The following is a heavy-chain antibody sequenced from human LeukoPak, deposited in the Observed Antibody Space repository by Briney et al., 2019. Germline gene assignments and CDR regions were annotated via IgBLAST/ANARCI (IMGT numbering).Heavy chain of an antibody. Sequence: GGSVSLSCAVCVFTFCRYRVQWVRDATGKGRVWMAVISYEGSNIYYADSVEGRFTISRDNSENTLNLQMNSQRTEDTAVYYCTKDRSTSNIFTDYQDKWGQGTLVAVSS. D-gene: IGHD3-9*01. CDR2: ISYEGSNI. CDR1: VFTFCRYR. CDR3: TKDRSTSNIFTDYQDK. V-gene: IGHV3-30*18. J-gene: IGHJ4*02.